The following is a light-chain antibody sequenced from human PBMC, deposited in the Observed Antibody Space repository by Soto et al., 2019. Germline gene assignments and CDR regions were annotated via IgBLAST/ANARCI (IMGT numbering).Light chain of an antibody. V-gene: IGLV2-11*01. CDR1: NSDVGRYNS. J-gene: IGLJ3*02. CDR3: FSYTANDTWV. CDR2: AVR. Sequence: ALTQPHSVSGSPGQSVTISCTGTNSDVGRYNSVSWYQQLPGKAPKIIISAVRQRPSGVPDRFSGSKSGNTASLTISGLQAYDEADYFCFSYTANDTWVFGGGTKVTAL.